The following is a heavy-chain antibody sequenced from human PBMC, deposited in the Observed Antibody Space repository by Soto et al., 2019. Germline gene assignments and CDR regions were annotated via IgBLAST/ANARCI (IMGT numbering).Heavy chain of an antibody. J-gene: IGHJ6*02. V-gene: IGHV1-2*02. CDR1: GYSFTGYY. Sequence: ASVKVSCKSSGYSFTGYYMHWVRQAPGQGLEWMGWINPNSGGTNYAQKFQGRVTMTRDTSISTAYMELSRLRSDDTAVYYCARDPLPYSSGWYGDYGMDVWGQGTTVTVSS. CDR3: ARDPLPYSSGWYGDYGMDV. D-gene: IGHD6-19*01. CDR2: INPNSGGT.